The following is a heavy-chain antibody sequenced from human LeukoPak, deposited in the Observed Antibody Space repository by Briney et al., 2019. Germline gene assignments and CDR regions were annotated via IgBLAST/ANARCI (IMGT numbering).Heavy chain of an antibody. D-gene: IGHD3-22*01. V-gene: IGHV3-7*01. J-gene: IGHJ4*02. CDR2: IKYDGTHK. CDR1: RFTFSSYA. Sequence: GGSLRLSCAASRFTFSSYAMSWVRQAPGKGLEWVANIKYDGTHKFYADSVKGRFTISRDNAKNSLFLEMNSLRADDTAVYFCASSHDSSGNDWGQGTLVTVSS. CDR3: ASSHDSSGND.